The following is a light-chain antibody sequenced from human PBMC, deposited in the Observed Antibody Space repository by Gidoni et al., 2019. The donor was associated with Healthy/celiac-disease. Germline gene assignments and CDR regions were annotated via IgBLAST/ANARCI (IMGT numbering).Light chain of an antibody. CDR1: QSPLHSNGYNY. J-gene: IGKJ4*01. V-gene: IGKV2-28*01. Sequence: DIVMTQSPLSLPVTPGEPASISCRSSQSPLHSNGYNYLDWYLQKPGQSPQLLIYLGSNRASGVPDRFSGSGSDTEFTLKISRVEAEDVGVYYCMQALQTPLFGGGTKVEIK. CDR3: MQALQTPL. CDR2: LGS.